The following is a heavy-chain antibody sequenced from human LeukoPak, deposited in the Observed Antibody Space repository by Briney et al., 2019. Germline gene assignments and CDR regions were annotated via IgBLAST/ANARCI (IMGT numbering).Heavy chain of an antibody. V-gene: IGHV1-46*01. CDR3: ARVIRGTTGERYFDY. CDR2: INPSGGST. D-gene: IGHD1-7*01. Sequence: ASVKVSCKASGYTFTSYYMHWVRQAPGQGLEWMGIINPSGGSTSYAQKLQGRVTMTRDMSTSTVYMELSSLRSEDTAVYYCARVIRGTTGERYFDYWGQGTLVTVSS. J-gene: IGHJ4*02. CDR1: GYTFTSYY.